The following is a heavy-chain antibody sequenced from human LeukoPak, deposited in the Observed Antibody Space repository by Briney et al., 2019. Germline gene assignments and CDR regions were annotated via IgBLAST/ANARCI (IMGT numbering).Heavy chain of an antibody. J-gene: IGHJ4*02. Sequence: VASVKVSCKASGYTFTDYYMHWVRQAPGQGLEWMGWINPSSGGTNYAQKFQGRVTMTRDTSISTAYMELSRLRSDDTAVYYCARDRGGITFGGVIAQPDYWGQGTLVTVSS. CDR1: GYTFTDYY. CDR3: ARDRGGITFGGVIAQPDY. CDR2: INPSSGGT. D-gene: IGHD3-16*02. V-gene: IGHV1-2*02.